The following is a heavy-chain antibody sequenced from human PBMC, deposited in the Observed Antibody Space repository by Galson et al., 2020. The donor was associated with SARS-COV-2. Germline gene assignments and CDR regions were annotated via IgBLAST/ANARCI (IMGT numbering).Heavy chain of an antibody. CDR3: AREWGDTSSSGVGY. D-gene: IGHD2-21*01. CDR1: GYTFTSYY. Sequence: ASVKVSCKASGYTFTSYYLHWVRQAPGQGLEWVGIINPRDDITAYAQKFQGRVTMTRDTSTSTVYMELSSLRPEDTAVYYCAREWGDTSSSGVGYWGRGTLVTVAS. J-gene: IGHJ4*02. CDR2: INPRDDIT. V-gene: IGHV1-46*01.